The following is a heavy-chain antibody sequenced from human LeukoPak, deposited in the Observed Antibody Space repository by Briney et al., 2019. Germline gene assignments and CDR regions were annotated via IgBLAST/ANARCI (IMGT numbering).Heavy chain of an antibody. D-gene: IGHD3-22*01. V-gene: IGHV4-59*08. J-gene: IGHJ4*02. CDR3: ARYYDSSGYLPAFDY. Sequence: SETLSLTCTVSGGSISSYYWGWIRQPPGKGLEWIGCIYYSGSTNYNPSLKSRVTISVDTSKNQFSLKLSSVTAAGTAVYYCARYYDSSGYLPAFDYWGQGTLVTVSS. CDR1: GGSISSYY. CDR2: IYYSGST.